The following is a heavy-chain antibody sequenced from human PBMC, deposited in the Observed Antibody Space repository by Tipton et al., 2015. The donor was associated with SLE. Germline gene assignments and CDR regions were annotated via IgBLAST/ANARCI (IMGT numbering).Heavy chain of an antibody. CDR2: IYYSGST. J-gene: IGHJ4*02. V-gene: IGHV4-59*11. Sequence: TLSLTCTVSGGSISSHYWSWIRQPPGKGLEWIGYIYYSGSTNYNPSLKSRVTISVDTSKNQFSLKLSSVTAADTAVYYCARVGHSGSYWDYWGQGTLVTVSS. CDR1: GGSISSHY. CDR3: ARVGHSGSYWDY. D-gene: IGHD1-26*01.